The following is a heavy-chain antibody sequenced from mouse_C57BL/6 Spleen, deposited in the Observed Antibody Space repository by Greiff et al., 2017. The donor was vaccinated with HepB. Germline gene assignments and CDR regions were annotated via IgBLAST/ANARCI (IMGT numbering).Heavy chain of an antibody. CDR1: GFTFSSYA. J-gene: IGHJ1*03. CDR3: TKEFTGYCDV. Sequence: DVMLVESGEGLVKPGGSLKLSCAASGFTFSSYAMSWVRQTPEKSLEWVAYISSGGDYIYYADTLKGRFTISRDNARNTLYLQLSSLKSEDTAMYYCTKEFTGYCDVWGTGTTVTVSS. V-gene: IGHV5-9-1*02. CDR2: ISSGGDYI. D-gene: IGHD1-1*01.